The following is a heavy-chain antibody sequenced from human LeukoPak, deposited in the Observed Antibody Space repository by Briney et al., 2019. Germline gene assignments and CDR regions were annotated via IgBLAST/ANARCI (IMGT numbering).Heavy chain of an antibody. Sequence: PGGSLRLSCAASGFTFSSHWMHWVRQAPGKGLVWVSRINTDGSSTSYADSVKGRFNISRDNAKNTLYLQMNSLRAEDMAVYYCARAGFCGGDCSFSYLQHWGQGTLVTVSS. CDR1: GFTFSSHW. V-gene: IGHV3-74*01. CDR2: INTDGSST. J-gene: IGHJ1*01. CDR3: ARAGFCGGDCSFSYLQH. D-gene: IGHD2-21*02.